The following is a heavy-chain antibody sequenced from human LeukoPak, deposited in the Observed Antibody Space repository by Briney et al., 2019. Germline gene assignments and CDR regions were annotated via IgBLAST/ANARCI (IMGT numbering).Heavy chain of an antibody. CDR1: AGSISSYY. Sequence: PSETLSLTCTVSAGSISSYYWSWIRQPAGKGLEWIGRIYTSGSTNYNPSLKSRVTISVDKSKNQFSLKLSSVTAADTAVYCFARGLGGTTGEQNLFVPWGQGTRVTVSS. CDR3: ARGLGGTTGEQNLFVP. J-gene: IGHJ5*02. V-gene: IGHV4-4*07. CDR2: IYTSGST. D-gene: IGHD1-7*01.